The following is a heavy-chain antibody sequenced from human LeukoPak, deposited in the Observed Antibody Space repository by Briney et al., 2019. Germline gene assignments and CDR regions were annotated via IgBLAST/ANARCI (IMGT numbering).Heavy chain of an antibody. CDR1: GFTYTTYA. Sequence: PGGSLRLSCAASGFTYTTYAMSCVRQPPGKGREWVSAIRNSGVSTYYADSVKGRFTISRDNSKNTLYLQMNSLRAEDTAVYYCAKARRPYCMDVWGKGTTVTVSS. CDR3: AKARRPYCMDV. CDR2: IRNSGVST. J-gene: IGHJ6*03. V-gene: IGHV3-23*01.